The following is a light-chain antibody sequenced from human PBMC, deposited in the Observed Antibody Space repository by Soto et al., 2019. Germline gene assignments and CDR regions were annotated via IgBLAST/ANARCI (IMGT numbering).Light chain of an antibody. CDR2: AAS. Sequence: DIQITQSPSSLSASVGDRVTITCRASQSISTSLNWYQQKPGKAPKFLIYAASSLQSGVPSRFSGSGSGTDFTLTISSLQREDFATYYCQQSSSTPYTVGQGTKVDIK. V-gene: IGKV1-39*01. J-gene: IGKJ2*01. CDR1: QSISTS. CDR3: QQSSSTPYT.